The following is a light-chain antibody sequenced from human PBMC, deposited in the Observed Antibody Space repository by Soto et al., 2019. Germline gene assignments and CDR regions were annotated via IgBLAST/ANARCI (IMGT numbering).Light chain of an antibody. CDR3: SSYTSSSTLDV. J-gene: IGLJ1*01. CDR1: SSDVGGYNY. CDR2: DVG. V-gene: IGLV2-14*01. Sequence: QSVLTQPASVSGSPGQSITISCTGTSSDVGGYNYVSWYQQHPGKAPKLMIYDVGNRPSGVSNRFSGSKSDNTASLTISGLQAEDEADYYCSSYTSSSTLDVFGTGTKLTVL.